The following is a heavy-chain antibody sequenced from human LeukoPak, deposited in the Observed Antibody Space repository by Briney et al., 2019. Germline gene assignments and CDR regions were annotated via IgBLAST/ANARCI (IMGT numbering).Heavy chain of an antibody. Sequence: GGSLRLSCAASGFTVSSNYMSWVRQAPGKGLECVSVMYNRGSPYYADSVKGRFTISRDNTKKSLYLQMNSLRAEDTAVYYCARDRYDRSGYYDYWGQGTLVTVSS. CDR1: GFTVSSNY. V-gene: IGHV3-66*01. CDR2: MYNRGSP. CDR3: ARDRYDRSGYYDY. J-gene: IGHJ4*02. D-gene: IGHD3-22*01.